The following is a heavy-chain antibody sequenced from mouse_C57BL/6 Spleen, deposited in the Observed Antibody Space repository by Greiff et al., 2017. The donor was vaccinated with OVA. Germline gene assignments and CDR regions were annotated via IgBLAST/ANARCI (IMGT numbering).Heavy chain of an antibody. CDR1: GFTFSDYG. D-gene: IGHD1-1*01. CDR3: AGGGSRGGFAD. CDR2: ISSGSSTI. Sequence: EVKLVESGGGLVKPGGSLKLSCAASGFTFSDYGMHWVRQAPEKGLEWVAYISSGSSTIYYADTVKGRFTISRDNAKNTLFLQINSLRSEDTAMSYCAGGGSRGGFADWGQGTLVTVSA. V-gene: IGHV5-17*01. J-gene: IGHJ3*01.